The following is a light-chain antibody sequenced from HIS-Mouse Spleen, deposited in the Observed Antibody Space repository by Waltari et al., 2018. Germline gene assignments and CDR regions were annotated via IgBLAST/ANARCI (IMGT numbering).Light chain of an antibody. Sequence: QSALTQPAPVSGSPGQSITIPCIGTSSDVGGYNYVSWYQQHPGKAPKLMIYDVSNRPSGVSNRFSGSKSGNTASLTISGLQAEDEADYYCSSYTSSSFNVVFGGGTKLTVL. CDR2: DVS. CDR1: SSDVGGYNY. J-gene: IGLJ2*01. V-gene: IGLV2-14*03. CDR3: SSYTSSSFNVV.